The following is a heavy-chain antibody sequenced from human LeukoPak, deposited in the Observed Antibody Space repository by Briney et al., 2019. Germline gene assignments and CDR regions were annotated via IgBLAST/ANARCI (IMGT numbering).Heavy chain of an antibody. J-gene: IGHJ5*02. Sequence: PSETLSLTCAVSGGSFSGYYWSWIRPPPGKGLEWIGEINHSGSTNYNPSLKSRVTISVDTSKNQFSLKLSSVTAADTAVYYCARGSTVLLWFGELDNWFDPWGQGTLVTVSS. D-gene: IGHD3-10*01. V-gene: IGHV4-34*01. CDR1: GGSFSGYY. CDR3: ARGSTVLLWFGELDNWFDP. CDR2: INHSGST.